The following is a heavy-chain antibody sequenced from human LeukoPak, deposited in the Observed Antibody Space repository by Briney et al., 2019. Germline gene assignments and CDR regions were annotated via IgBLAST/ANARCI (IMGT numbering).Heavy chain of an antibody. CDR1: GYTFTGYY. CDR3: ARPLGYCSGGSCRHWFDP. J-gene: IGHJ5*02. D-gene: IGHD2-15*01. CDR2: INPNSGGT. V-gene: IGHV1-2*02. Sequence: ASVKVSCKASGYTFTGYYMHWVRQAPGQGLEWMGWINPNSGGTNYAQKFQGRVTMTRDTSISTAYMELSRLRSDDTAVYYCARPLGYCSGGSCRHWFDPWGQGTLVTVSS.